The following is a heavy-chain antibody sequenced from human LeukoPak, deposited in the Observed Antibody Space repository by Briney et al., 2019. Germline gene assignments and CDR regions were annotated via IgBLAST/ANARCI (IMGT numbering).Heavy chain of an antibody. V-gene: IGHV1-69*04. CDR2: IIPILGIA. J-gene: IGHJ4*02. CDR1: VGTFSSYA. Sequence: SVKVSCKATVGTFSSYAISWVRQAPGQGLAWMGRIIPILGIANYAQKFQGRVTITADKSTSTAYMELSSLRSEDTAVYYCARNRIDTAKSRTFDYWGQGTLVTVSS. CDR3: ARNRIDTAKSRTFDY. D-gene: IGHD5-18*01.